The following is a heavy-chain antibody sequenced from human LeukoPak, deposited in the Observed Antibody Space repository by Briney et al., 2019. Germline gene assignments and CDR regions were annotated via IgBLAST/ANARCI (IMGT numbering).Heavy chain of an antibody. CDR1: GGSINSYY. CDR2: IHYSGST. J-gene: IGHJ6*02. V-gene: IGHV4-59*01. CDR3: ARVSSAYYYYAMDV. Sequence: ETLSLTCTVSGGSINSYYWSWIRQPPGKGLEWIGYIHYSGSTNYNSSLKSRVTISADTSKNQLSLKLNSVTAADTAVYYCARVSSAYYYYAMDVWGQGTTVTVSS.